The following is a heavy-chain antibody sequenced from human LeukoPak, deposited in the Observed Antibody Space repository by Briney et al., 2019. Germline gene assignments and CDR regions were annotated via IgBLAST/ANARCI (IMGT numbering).Heavy chain of an antibody. Sequence: SETLSLTCTVSGGSISSSSYYWGWIRQPPGKGLEWIGSIYYSGSTYYNPSLKSRITISVDASKNQFSLKLSSVTAGDTAVYYCARAVEPDYDILTGYSTHFDYWGQGTLVTVSS. CDR1: GGSISSSSYY. J-gene: IGHJ4*02. V-gene: IGHV4-39*01. CDR3: ARAVEPDYDILTGYSTHFDY. CDR2: IYYSGST. D-gene: IGHD3-9*01.